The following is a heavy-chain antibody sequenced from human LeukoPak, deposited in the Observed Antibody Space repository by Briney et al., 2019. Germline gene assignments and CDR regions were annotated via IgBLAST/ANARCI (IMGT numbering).Heavy chain of an antibody. CDR2: IWYDGINK. J-gene: IGHJ3*02. D-gene: IGHD3-22*01. V-gene: IGHV3-33*01. CDR1: GFTFSRYG. Sequence: GRSLRLSCAASGFTFSRYGMHWVRQAPGKGLEWVAVIWYDGINKYYADSVKGRFTNSRDNSKNTLYLQMNSLRAEDTAVYYCARNYDSSGFHVFDIWGQGTMVTVSS. CDR3: ARNYDSSGFHVFDI.